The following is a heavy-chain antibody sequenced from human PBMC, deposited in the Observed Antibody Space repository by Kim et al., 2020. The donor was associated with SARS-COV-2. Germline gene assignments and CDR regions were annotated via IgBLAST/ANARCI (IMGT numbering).Heavy chain of an antibody. J-gene: IGHJ3*02. CDR3: ARGTGYYDYVWGSYRYTYDAFDI. Sequence: ASVKVSCKAYGYTFTSYAMNWVRQAPGQGLEWMGWINTNTGNPTYAQGFTGRFVFSLDTSVSTAYLQISSLKAEDTAVYYCARGTGYYDYVWGSYRYTYDAFDIWGQGTMVTVSS. D-gene: IGHD3-16*02. V-gene: IGHV7-4-1*02. CDR2: INTNTGNP. CDR1: GYTFTSYA.